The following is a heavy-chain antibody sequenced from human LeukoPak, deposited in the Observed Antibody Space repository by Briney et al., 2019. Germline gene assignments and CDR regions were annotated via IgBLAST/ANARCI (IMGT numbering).Heavy chain of an antibody. V-gene: IGHV3-30*03. D-gene: IGHD1-26*01. Sequence: GGSLRLSCAASGFSFSNYGMHWVRQAPGKGLEWVAVISYDRSDKYYVDSLKGRFTISRDNSKNTPYLQMDSLTPEDPAVYSCARVLSGRYDNYFDYWGQGTLVTVSS. CDR1: GFSFSNYG. CDR3: ARVLSGRYDNYFDY. CDR2: ISYDRSDK. J-gene: IGHJ4*02.